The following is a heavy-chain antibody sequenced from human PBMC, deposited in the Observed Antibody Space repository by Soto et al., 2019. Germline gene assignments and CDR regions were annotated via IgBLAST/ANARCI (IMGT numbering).Heavy chain of an antibody. V-gene: IGHV6-1*01. J-gene: IGHJ5*01. CDR3: ARLRGDSWFDF. CDR2: TYYWSTWFN. CDR1: GDSVSSHTIA. Sequence: SQTLSLTCAISGDSVSSHTIAWNWIRKSPSRGLEWLGRTYYWSTWFNDYAGSVKGRITINPDTSNNQFSLQLTSLSPDDTAVYYCARLRGDSWFDFWGQGTRVTVSS.